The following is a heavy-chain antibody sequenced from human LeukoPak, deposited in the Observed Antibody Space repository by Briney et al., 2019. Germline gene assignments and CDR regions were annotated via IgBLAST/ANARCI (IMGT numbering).Heavy chain of an antibody. D-gene: IGHD3-10*01. CDR2: IYYSGST. V-gene: IGHV4-31*03. CDR3: ARDFATGGYGSGSRWFDP. Sequence: SETLSLTCTVSGGSISSGGYYWRWIRKHPGKGLEWIGYIYYSGSTYYNPSLKSRVTISVDTSKNQFSLKLSSVTAADTAVYYCARDFATGGYGSGSRWFDPWGQGTLVTVSS. J-gene: IGHJ5*02. CDR1: GGSISSGGYY.